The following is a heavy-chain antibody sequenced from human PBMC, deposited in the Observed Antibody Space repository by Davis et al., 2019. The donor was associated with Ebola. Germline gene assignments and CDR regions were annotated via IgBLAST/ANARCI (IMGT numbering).Heavy chain of an antibody. V-gene: IGHV4-34*01. D-gene: IGHD3-10*02. J-gene: IGHJ6*04. Sequence: PSETLSLTCAVYGGSLNNYYWSWIRQPPGKGLEWIGEITHSGSTNYKPSLKIRVTISVDTSKNQFSLRLRSVTAADTAIYYCARLKWRKAYYVAPDVWGRGTTVTVSS. CDR3: ARLKWRKAYYVAPDV. CDR1: GGSLNNYY. CDR2: ITHSGST.